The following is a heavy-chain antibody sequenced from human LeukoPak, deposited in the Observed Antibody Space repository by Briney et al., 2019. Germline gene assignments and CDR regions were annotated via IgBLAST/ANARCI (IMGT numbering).Heavy chain of an antibody. CDR3: ARDSQYGRFGP. CDR2: IKSDGSSA. CDR1: GFTFNNYW. Sequence: GGSLRLSCAASGFTFNNYWMNWVRQAPGKGLVWVSCIKSDGSSAIYADSVKGRFTISRDNAKNTLYLQMNSLRAEDTAVYYCARDSQYGRFGPWGQGTLVTVSS. V-gene: IGHV3-74*01. D-gene: IGHD2/OR15-2a*01. J-gene: IGHJ5*02.